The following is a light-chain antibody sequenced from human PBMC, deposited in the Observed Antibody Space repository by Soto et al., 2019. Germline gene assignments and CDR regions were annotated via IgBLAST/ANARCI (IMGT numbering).Light chain of an antibody. CDR3: QQSYKSPT. CDR1: QSISSY. J-gene: IGKJ1*01. CDR2: GAS. Sequence: DIQMTQSPSSLSASVGDRVTITCRASQSISSYLNWFQQKPGKAPKLLITGASGLQSGVPSRFSGSGSGTFFTLSITSLEPEDFATYYCQQSYKSPTFGQGTKVEI. V-gene: IGKV1-39*01.